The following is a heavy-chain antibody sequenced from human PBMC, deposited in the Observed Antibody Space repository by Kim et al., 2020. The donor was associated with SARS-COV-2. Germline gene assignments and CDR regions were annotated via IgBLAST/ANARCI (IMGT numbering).Heavy chain of an antibody. Sequence: GESLKISCKGSGYSFTSYWISWVRQMPGKGLEWMGRIDPSDSYTNYSPSFQGHVTISADKSISTAYLQWSSLKASDTAMYYCARLGYSSSWDNTIRWFDPWGQGTLVTVSS. J-gene: IGHJ5*02. CDR2: IDPSDSYT. V-gene: IGHV5-10-1*01. CDR1: GYSFTSYW. CDR3: ARLGYSSSWDNTIRWFDP. D-gene: IGHD6-13*01.